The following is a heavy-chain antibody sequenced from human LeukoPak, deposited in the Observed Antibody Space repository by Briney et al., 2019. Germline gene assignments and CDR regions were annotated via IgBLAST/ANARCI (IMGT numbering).Heavy chain of an antibody. Sequence: ASVKVSCKASGYSFTSYGISWVRQAPGQGLEWMGWISGYNGNTNYAQKLQGRVTMTTDTSTSTAYMELRSLRSEDTAVYYCARTPPLRNFWSGSLDYYYYYMDVWGKGTTVTVSS. CDR3: ARTPPLRNFWSGSLDYYYYYMDV. D-gene: IGHD3-3*01. V-gene: IGHV1-18*04. J-gene: IGHJ6*03. CDR2: ISGYNGNT. CDR1: GYSFTSYG.